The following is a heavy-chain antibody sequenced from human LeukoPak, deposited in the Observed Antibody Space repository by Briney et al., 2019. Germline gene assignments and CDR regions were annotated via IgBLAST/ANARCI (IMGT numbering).Heavy chain of an antibody. V-gene: IGHV3-30*02. CDR1: GFTFSSYG. D-gene: IGHD5-24*01. CDR2: IRYDGSNK. Sequence: GGSLRLSCAASGFTFSSYGMHWVRQAPGKGLEWVAFIRYDGSNKYYADSVKGRFTISRDNSKNTLYLQMNSLRAEDTAVYYCAREKAGGYRQTHYFDYWGQGTLVTVSS. J-gene: IGHJ4*02. CDR3: AREKAGGYRQTHYFDY.